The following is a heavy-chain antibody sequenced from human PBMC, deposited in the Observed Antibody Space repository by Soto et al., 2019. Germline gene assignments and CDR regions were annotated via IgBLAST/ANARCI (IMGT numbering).Heavy chain of an antibody. CDR2: IYSGGST. D-gene: IGHD3-10*01. J-gene: IGHJ4*02. CDR1: GFTVSSNY. Sequence: EVQLVESGGGFVQPGGSLRLSCAASGFTVSSNYMSWVRQAPGTGLECVSVIYSGGSTYYADSVKARFTISRHNSKNTLYFQMNNPRAQDTAGFYCAGSGSRGCFAYRGKGTLVTVAS. V-gene: IGHV3-53*04. CDR3: AGSGSRGCFAY.